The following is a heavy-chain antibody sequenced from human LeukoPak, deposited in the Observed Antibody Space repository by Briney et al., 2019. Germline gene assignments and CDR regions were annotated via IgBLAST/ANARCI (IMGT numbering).Heavy chain of an antibody. J-gene: IGHJ4*02. Sequence: SETLSLTCAVYGGSFSGYYWSWIRQPPGKGLEWIGEINHSGSTNYNPSLKSRVTISVDTSKNQFSLKLSSVTAADTAVYYCARVGYCSGGSWWYVDYWGQGTLVTVSS. V-gene: IGHV4-34*01. CDR1: GGSFSGYY. D-gene: IGHD2-15*01. CDR2: INHSGST. CDR3: ARVGYCSGGSWWYVDY.